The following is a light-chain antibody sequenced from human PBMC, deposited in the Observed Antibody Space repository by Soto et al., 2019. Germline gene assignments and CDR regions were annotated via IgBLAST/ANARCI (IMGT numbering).Light chain of an antibody. V-gene: IGKV1-5*03. Sequence: DIQMTQSPSTLSASVGDRVTITCRASQSISSWLAWYQQKPGKAPKLLIYKASSLESGVPSRFSGSGSGTEFTLTISSLQPDDLGTYYCQQYNSYSITFGPGTKVDIK. CDR3: QQYNSYSIT. CDR1: QSISSW. CDR2: KAS. J-gene: IGKJ3*01.